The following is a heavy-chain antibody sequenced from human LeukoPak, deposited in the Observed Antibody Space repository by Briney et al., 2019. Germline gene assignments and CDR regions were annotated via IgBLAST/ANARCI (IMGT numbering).Heavy chain of an antibody. CDR2: INPNSGGT. Sequence: GASVNVSCKASGYTFTGYYMHWVRQAPGQGLEWMGWINPNSGGTNYAQKFQGRVTMTRDTSISTAYMELSRLRSDDTAVYYCARSMAYYDSSGYYYMNYWGQGTLVTVSS. J-gene: IGHJ4*02. CDR3: ARSMAYYDSSGYYYMNY. CDR1: GYTFTGYY. V-gene: IGHV1-2*02. D-gene: IGHD3-22*01.